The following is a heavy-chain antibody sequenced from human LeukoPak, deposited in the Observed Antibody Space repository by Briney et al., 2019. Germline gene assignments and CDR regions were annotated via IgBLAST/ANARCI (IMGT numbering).Heavy chain of an antibody. CDR2: INRSGST. D-gene: IGHD3-22*01. CDR3: ARRTGTYYYDSSGYSPWRYYFDY. V-gene: IGHV4-34*01. J-gene: IGHJ4*02. CDR1: GDSISGYH. Sequence: SETLSLTCGVYGDSISGYHWTWIRQPPGKGLEWIGEINRSGSTNYSPSLKSRVTISVDTSKNQFSLKLSSVTAADTAVFYCARRTGTYYYDSSGYSPWRYYFDYWGQGTLVTVSS.